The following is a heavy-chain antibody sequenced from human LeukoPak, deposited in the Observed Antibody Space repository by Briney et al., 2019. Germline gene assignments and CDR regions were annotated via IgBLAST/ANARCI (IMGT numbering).Heavy chain of an antibody. CDR2: ISGSGGRT. D-gene: IGHD3-10*01. CDR3: AKRVDVSMDRGVIIPFFDY. V-gene: IGHV3-23*01. Sequence: GGSLRLSCAASGFTFSNYAMSWVRQAPGKGLEWVSAISGSGGRTFYADSVKGRFTISRDNSKNTLYPQMNSLRAEDTAVYYCAKRVDVSMDRGVIIPFFDYWGQGTLVTVSS. CDR1: GFTFSNYA. J-gene: IGHJ4*02.